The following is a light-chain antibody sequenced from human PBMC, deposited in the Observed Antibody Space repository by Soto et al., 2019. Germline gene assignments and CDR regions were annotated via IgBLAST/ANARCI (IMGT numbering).Light chain of an antibody. V-gene: IGKV3-11*01. CDR2: DAS. CDR3: QQRSNWLFT. J-gene: IGKJ3*01. Sequence: EIVLTQSPATLSLYPGERATLSCRASQSVSSYLAWYQQKPGQAPRLLIYDASSRATGIPARFSGSGSGTDFTLTISSLEPEDFAVYYCQQRSNWLFTFGPGTKVDIK. CDR1: QSVSSY.